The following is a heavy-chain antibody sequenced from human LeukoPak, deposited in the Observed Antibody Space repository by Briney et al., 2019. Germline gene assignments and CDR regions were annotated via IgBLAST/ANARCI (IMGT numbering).Heavy chain of an antibody. J-gene: IGHJ4*02. CDR2: MNPNSGNT. CDR3: ARQGIGELAFDY. D-gene: IGHD3-10*01. V-gene: IGHV1-8*03. Sequence: ASVKVSCKASGYTFTSYDINWVRQATGQGLEWMGWMNPNSGNTGYAQKFQGRVTITRNTSISTAYMELSSLRSEDTAVYYCARQGIGELAFDYWGQGTLVTVSS. CDR1: GYTFTSYD.